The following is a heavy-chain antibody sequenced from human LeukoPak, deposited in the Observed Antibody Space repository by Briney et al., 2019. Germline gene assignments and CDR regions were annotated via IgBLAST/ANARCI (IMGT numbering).Heavy chain of an antibody. CDR1: GGSISSGDYY. D-gene: IGHD3-9*01. J-gene: IGHJ6*03. Sequence: SETLSLTCTVSGGSISSGDYYWSWIRQPPGKGLEWIGYIYYSGSTYYNPSLKSRVTISVDTSKNQFSLKLSSVTTADTAVYYCARVLRYFDWSRDYYYMDVWGKGTTVTVSS. V-gene: IGHV4-30-4*02. CDR3: ARVLRYFDWSRDYYYMDV. CDR2: IYYSGST.